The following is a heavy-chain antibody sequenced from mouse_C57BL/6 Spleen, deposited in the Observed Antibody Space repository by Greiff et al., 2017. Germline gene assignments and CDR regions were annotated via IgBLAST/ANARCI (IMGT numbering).Heavy chain of an antibody. V-gene: IGHV5-17*01. D-gene: IGHD1-1*01. Sequence: VQLKQSGGGLVKPGGSLKLSCAASGFTFSDYGMHWVRQAPEKGLEWVAYISSGSSTINYADTVKGRFTISRDNAKNTLFLQMTSLRSEDTAMYYCARHYGSIYWYFDVWGTGTTVTVSS. J-gene: IGHJ1*03. CDR2: ISSGSSTI. CDR1: GFTFSDYG. CDR3: ARHYGSIYWYFDV.